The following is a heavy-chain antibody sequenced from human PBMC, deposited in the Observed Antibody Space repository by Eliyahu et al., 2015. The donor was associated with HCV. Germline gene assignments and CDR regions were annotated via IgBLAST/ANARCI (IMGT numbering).Heavy chain of an antibody. Sequence: QITLQESGPTLVKPTQTLTLTCTFSGFSLTTRGVGVGWIRQPPGKALGWLAPPYWDDDKRYSPSLKNRLTLSKDLSKNQVVLTMTNMDPVDTATYYCAHRDSLKPFDFWGQGTQVTVSS. V-gene: IGHV2-5*02. CDR1: GFSLTTRGVG. J-gene: IGHJ4*02. CDR2: PYWDDDK. D-gene: IGHD3/OR15-3a*01. CDR3: AHRDSLKPFDF.